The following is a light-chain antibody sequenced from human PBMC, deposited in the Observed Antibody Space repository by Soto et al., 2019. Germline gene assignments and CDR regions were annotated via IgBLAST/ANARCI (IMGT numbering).Light chain of an antibody. Sequence: QSALTQPRSVSGXPXQSVTXSCTXTSXDVGDYNYVSWYQQHPGKAPKFIIYEVSKRPSGVPDRFSGSKSGNTASLTISGLQAEDEADYYCCSYAGTYTVVFGGGTKLTVL. CDR1: SXDVGDYNY. CDR3: CSYAGTYTVV. V-gene: IGLV2-11*01. CDR2: EVS. J-gene: IGLJ2*01.